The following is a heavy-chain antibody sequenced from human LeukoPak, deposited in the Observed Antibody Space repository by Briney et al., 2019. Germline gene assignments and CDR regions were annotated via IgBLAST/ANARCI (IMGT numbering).Heavy chain of an antibody. D-gene: IGHD3-22*01. CDR3: AKDYGYYDSSGYSYCFDY. Sequence: QAGGSLRLSCAASGLTFSSYAMSWVRQAPGKGLEWVSAISGSGGSTYYADSVKGRFTISRDNSKNTLYLQMNSLRAEDTAVYYCAKDYGYYDSSGYSYCFDYWGQGTLVTVSS. CDR1: GLTFSSYA. J-gene: IGHJ4*02. CDR2: ISGSGGST. V-gene: IGHV3-23*01.